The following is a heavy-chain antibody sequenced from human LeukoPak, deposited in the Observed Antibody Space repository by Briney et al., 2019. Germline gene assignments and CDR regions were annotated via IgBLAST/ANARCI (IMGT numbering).Heavy chain of an antibody. D-gene: IGHD3-9*01. CDR2: IYTSGST. J-gene: IGHJ5*02. CDR3: ARGDYDILTGTVHNWFDP. V-gene: IGHV4-61*02. Sequence: PSQTLSLTCTVSGGSISSGSYYWSWIRQPAGKGLEWIGRIYTSGSTNYNPSLKSRVTISVDTSKNQFSLKLSSVTAADTAVYYCARGDYDILTGTVHNWFDPWGQGTLVTVSS. CDR1: GGSISSGSYY.